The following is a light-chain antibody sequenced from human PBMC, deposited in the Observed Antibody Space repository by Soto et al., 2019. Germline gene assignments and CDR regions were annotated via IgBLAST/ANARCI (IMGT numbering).Light chain of an antibody. CDR1: QSISSW. CDR3: QQYNTYPCT. J-gene: IGKJ1*01. V-gene: IGKV1-5*01. Sequence: DIQMTQSPATLSASVGDRVTITCRASQSISSWLAWYQQKPGKVPKLLIDDASSLENGVPSRFSGSGSGTEFTLTISSLQPDDFATYYCQQYNTYPCTFGQGTKLEIQ. CDR2: DAS.